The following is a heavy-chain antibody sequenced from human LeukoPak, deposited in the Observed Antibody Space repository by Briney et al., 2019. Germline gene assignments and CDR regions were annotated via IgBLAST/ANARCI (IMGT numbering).Heavy chain of an antibody. CDR3: ARDPYCSGGTCYPAPYYGMDV. J-gene: IGHJ6*02. D-gene: IGHD2-15*01. V-gene: IGHV3-66*01. CDR2: IYSGGST. CDR1: GFTVSSNY. Sequence: GGSLRLSCAASGFTVSSNYMSWVRQAPGKGLEWVSAIYSGGSTYYADSVKGRFTISRDSSKNTLYLHMNSLRAEDTAVYYCARDPYCSGGTCYPAPYYGMDVWGQGTTVTVSS.